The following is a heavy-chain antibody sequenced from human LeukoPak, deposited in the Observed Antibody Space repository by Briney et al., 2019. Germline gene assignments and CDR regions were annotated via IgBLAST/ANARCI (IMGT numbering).Heavy chain of an antibody. CDR2: IRSKAYGGTT. CDR1: GFTFGDYA. Sequence: GGSLRLPCTASGFTFGDYAMSWVRQAPGKGLEWVGFIRSKAYGGTTEYAASVKGRFTISRDDSKSIAYLQMNSLKTEDTAVYYCTLSGGIYWGQGTLVTVSS. CDR3: TLSGGIY. V-gene: IGHV3-49*04. D-gene: IGHD2-15*01. J-gene: IGHJ4*02.